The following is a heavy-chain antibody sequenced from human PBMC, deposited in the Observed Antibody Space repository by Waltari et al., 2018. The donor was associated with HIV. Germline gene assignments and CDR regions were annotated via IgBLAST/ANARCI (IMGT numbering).Heavy chain of an antibody. J-gene: IGHJ4*02. CDR2: IYHSGST. CDR3: ARVSSLTGYYKALDY. Sequence: QVQLQDSGPGLVKPSGTLSLTCVVSGGYISSTNWWSWVRQPPGKGLEWIGEIYHSGSTNYNPSLKSRVTISVDKSKDKFTLKLRSVTAADTAVYFCARVSSLTGYYKALDYWGQGTLVTVSS. D-gene: IGHD3-9*01. V-gene: IGHV4-4*02. CDR1: GGYISSTNW.